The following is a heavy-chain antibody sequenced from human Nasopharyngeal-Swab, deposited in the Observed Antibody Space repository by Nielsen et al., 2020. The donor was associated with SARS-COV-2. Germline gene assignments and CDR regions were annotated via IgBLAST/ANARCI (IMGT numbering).Heavy chain of an antibody. Sequence: GESLKISCAASGFRFSGYGMHWVRQAPGKGLEWVAYISFDVINQAYAESARGRFTVSRDNSKNTLFLQMNSLIIEDTAVYYCARDILGNSGWKHFDSWGQGTLVTVSS. V-gene: IGHV3-30*03. CDR1: GFRFSGYG. D-gene: IGHD2/OR15-2a*01. J-gene: IGHJ4*02. CDR2: ISFDVINQ. CDR3: ARDILGNSGWKHFDS.